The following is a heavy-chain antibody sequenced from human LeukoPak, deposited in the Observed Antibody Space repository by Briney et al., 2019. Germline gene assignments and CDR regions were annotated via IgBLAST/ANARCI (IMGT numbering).Heavy chain of an antibody. V-gene: IGHV4-39*01. J-gene: IGHJ4*02. Sequence: NPSETLSLTCTVSGGSISSSSYYWGWIRQPPGKGLEWIGSIYYSGSTYYNPSLKSRVTISVDTSKNQFSLKLSSVTAADTAVYYCARSPGYRVFDYWGQGTLVTVSS. CDR3: ARSPGYRVFDY. D-gene: IGHD6-13*01. CDR2: IYYSGST. CDR1: GGSISSSSYY.